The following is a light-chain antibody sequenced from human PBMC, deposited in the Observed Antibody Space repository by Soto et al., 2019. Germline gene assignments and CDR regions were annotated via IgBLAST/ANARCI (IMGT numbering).Light chain of an antibody. CDR3: HQYATSPQT. Sequence: EIVLTQSPGTLALSPGERATLSCRASQSVPKNYLAWYQQKPGQAPRLLIYGPSSRATGIPDRFSGSGSGTDFTLSSSRLEPENFAVYYCHQYATSPQTFGQGTTVEIK. CDR1: QSVPKNY. J-gene: IGKJ1*01. CDR2: GPS. V-gene: IGKV3-20*01.